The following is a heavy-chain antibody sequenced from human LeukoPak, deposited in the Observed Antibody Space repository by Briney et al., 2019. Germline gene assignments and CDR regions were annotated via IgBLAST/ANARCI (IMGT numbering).Heavy chain of an antibody. J-gene: IGHJ4*02. CDR2: IRYDGSNK. V-gene: IGHV3-30*02. CDR3: AKDRVGYSFGYSFGY. CDR1: GFTFSSYG. D-gene: IGHD5-18*01. Sequence: GGSLRLSCAASGFTFSSYGMHWARQAPGKGLEWVTFIRYDGSNKYYTDSVKGRFTISRDNSKNTLFLQMNGLRAEDTAVYSCAKDRVGYSFGYSFGYWGQGTLVTVSS.